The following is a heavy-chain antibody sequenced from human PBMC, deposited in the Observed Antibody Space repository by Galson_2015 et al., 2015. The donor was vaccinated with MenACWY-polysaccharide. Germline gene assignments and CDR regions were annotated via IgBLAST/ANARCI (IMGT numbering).Heavy chain of an antibody. J-gene: IGHJ6*02. CDR3: ARAQTNSLRMDV. D-gene: IGHD1-7*01. Sequence: SLRLSCAASGFSFSSHSMSWVRQTPGKGLEWVSAISGGGGSTYYTDSVTGRVTISRDHSKNTVYLEMNGLRVDDTAVYYCARAQTNSLRMDVWGQGTTVIVSS. V-gene: IGHV3-23*01. CDR2: ISGGGGST. CDR1: GFSFSSHS.